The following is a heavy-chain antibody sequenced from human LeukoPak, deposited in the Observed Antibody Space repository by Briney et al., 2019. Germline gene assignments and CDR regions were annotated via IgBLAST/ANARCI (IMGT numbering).Heavy chain of an antibody. D-gene: IGHD5-12*01. V-gene: IGHV4-39*01. CDR3: ARDGGYDSLDY. Sequence: SETLSLTCTVSGGSISSSSYYWGWIRQPPGKGLEWIGSIYYSGSTYYNPSLKSRVTISVDTAKNQFSLKLSSVTAADTAVYYCARDGGYDSLDYWGQGTLVTVSS. J-gene: IGHJ4*02. CDR1: GGSISSSSYY. CDR2: IYYSGST.